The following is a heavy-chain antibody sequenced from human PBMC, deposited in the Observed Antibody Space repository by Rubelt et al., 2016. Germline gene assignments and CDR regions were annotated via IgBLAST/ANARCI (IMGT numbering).Heavy chain of an antibody. CDR2: IYYSGNT. D-gene: IGHD1-26*01. CDR1: GGSISSSSYY. Sequence: QLQLQESGPGLVKPSETLSLTCTVSGGSISSSSYYWGWIRQPPGKGLEGIGSIYYSGNTYYNPSLKSRVTISVDTSKNQFALKLSSVTAADTAVYYCARPSSSGSYGYWGQGTLVTVSS. CDR3: ARPSSSGSYGY. V-gene: IGHV4-39*01. J-gene: IGHJ4*02.